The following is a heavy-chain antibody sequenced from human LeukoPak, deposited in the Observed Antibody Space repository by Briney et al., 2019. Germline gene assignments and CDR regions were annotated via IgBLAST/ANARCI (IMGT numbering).Heavy chain of an antibody. V-gene: IGHV1-18*01. D-gene: IGHD4-23*01. Sequence: ASVRVSCKASGYTFTSYGMSWVRQAPGQGLEWMAGISAHRGNTYYAQKLQGRVTMPTDTSTSTAYMELSSLRSDDTAVYYCARDVGYGGPAGGDYWGQGTLVTVSS. CDR2: ISAHRGNT. CDR3: ARDVGYGGPAGGDY. CDR1: GYTFTSYG. J-gene: IGHJ4*02.